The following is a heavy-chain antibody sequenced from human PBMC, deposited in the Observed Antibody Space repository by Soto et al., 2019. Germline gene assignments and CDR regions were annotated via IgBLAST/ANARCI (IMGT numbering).Heavy chain of an antibody. CDR3: MAAATK. D-gene: IGHD1-26*01. J-gene: IGHJ4*02. V-gene: IGHV3-15*01. CDR1: GFSFTNAW. Sequence: EVQLVESGGGLVKPGGSLRLSCAAFGFSFTNAWMTWVGQAPGKGLEWVGRIKSISIGATTDYAAPVKGRFSISRDDSKNTVYLQMNSLKTDDTAVYYCMAAATKWGQGTLVTVSS. CDR2: IKSISIGATT.